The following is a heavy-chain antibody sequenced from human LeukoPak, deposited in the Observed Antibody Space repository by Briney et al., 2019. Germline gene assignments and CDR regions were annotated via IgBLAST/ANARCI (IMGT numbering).Heavy chain of an antibody. J-gene: IGHJ5*02. V-gene: IGHV3-23*01. D-gene: IGHD2/OR15-2a*01. Sequence: PGGSLRLSCAASGFTFSTYSMSWVRQTPGKGLEWVSAISSSGGSTYYADSVKGRFSVFRDNSKNTLYPQMNSLRAEDTAVYYCAKIASFYDSPFDAWGQGTLVTVSS. CDR1: GFTFSTYS. CDR2: ISSSGGST. CDR3: AKIASFYDSPFDA.